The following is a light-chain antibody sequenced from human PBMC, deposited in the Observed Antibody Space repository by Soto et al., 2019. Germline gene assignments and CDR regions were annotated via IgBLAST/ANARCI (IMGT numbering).Light chain of an antibody. CDR2: EVS. J-gene: IGLJ2*01. CDR1: SSDVGGYSY. V-gene: IGLV2-14*01. CDR3: SSYTRSTTLVV. Sequence: QSALTQPASVSGSPGQSTTISCTGTSSDVGGYSYVSRYQHHPGKAPKLMIYEVSNRPSGVSNRFSGSKSGYTASLTISGLQADDEADYYCSSYTRSTTLVVFGGGTKLTVL.